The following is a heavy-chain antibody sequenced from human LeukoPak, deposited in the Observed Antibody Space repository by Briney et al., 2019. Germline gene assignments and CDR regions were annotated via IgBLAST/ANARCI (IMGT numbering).Heavy chain of an antibody. CDR3: ARADCSSTSCYTFDY. J-gene: IGHJ4*02. V-gene: IGHV1-3*01. CDR1: GYTFTSYA. CDR2: INAGNGNT. D-gene: IGHD2-2*02. Sequence: ASVKVSCKASGYTFTSYAMHWVRQAPGQGLEWMGWINAGNGNTKYSQKFQGRVTITRDTSASTAYMELSSLRSEDTAVYYCARADCSSTSCYTFDYWGQGTLVTVSS.